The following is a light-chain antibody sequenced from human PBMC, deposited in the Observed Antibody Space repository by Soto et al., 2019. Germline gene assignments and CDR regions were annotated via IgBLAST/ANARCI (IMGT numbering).Light chain of an antibody. CDR1: RGISSY. CDR2: SAS. J-gene: IGKJ5*01. V-gene: IGKV1-9*01. Sequence: IQLTQSPSSLSASVGDRVTITCQASRGISSYLAWYQQKPAKPPKLLVYSASTLKSGVPSRFRGSGSGPDFTLTISSLQPEDYATYFGQQLNSYPQTFGQGTRLEIK. CDR3: QQLNSYPQT.